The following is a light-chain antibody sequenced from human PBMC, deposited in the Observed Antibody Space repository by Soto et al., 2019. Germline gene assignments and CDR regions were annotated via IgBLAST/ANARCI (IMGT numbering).Light chain of an antibody. CDR1: QSVRSY. CDR2: DAS. CDR3: HQRSNWRRLS. V-gene: IGKV3-11*01. J-gene: IGKJ4*01. Sequence: EIVLTQSPATLSLSPGERATLSCRASQSVRSYLAWYQQKPGQAPRLLIFDASNRATGIPGRFSGSGSGTDFTLTISSLEPEDLAVYYCHQRSNWRRLSFGGGTKGELK.